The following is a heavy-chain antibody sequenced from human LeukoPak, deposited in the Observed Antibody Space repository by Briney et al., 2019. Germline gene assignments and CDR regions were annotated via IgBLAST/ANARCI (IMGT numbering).Heavy chain of an antibody. J-gene: IGHJ4*02. CDR1: TYTFTRYG. CDR2: ISGYNGNT. V-gene: IGHV1-18*01. CDR3: ARSGRGTYYYFDL. D-gene: IGHD5-12*01. Sequence: ASVKVSCKASTYTFTRYGISWVRQAPGQGLEWMGWISGYNGNTNYAQKFLGRVSMTADTATSTAYMELRSLTSDDTAMYYCARSGRGTYYYFDLWGQGTLVTVSS.